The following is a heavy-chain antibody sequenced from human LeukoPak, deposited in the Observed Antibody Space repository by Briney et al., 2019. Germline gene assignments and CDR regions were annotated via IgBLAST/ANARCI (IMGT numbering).Heavy chain of an antibody. J-gene: IGHJ5*02. D-gene: IGHD3-10*01. CDR3: ARRKDTAIAMVRGVRGGLNWFDP. V-gene: IGHV4-34*01. CDR2: INHSGST. Sequence: SETLSLTCAVYGGSFSNYYWSWIRQPPGKGLEWIGEINHSGSTNYNPSLKSRVTISVDTSKNQFSLKLSSVTAADTAVYYCARRKDTAIAMVRGVRGGLNWFDPWGQGTLVTVSS. CDR1: GGSFSNYY.